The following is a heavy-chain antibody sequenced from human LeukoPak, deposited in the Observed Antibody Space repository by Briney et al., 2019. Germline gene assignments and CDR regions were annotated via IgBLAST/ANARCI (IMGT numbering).Heavy chain of an antibody. CDR3: ARAGSAYYYYGMDV. V-gene: IGHV4-59*01. J-gene: IGHJ6*02. CDR2: IYYSGST. Sequence: SETLSLTCTVSGGSISSYYWSWIRRPPGKGLEWIGYIYYSGSTNYNPSLKSRVTISVDTSKNQFSLKLSSVTAADTAVYYCARAGSAYYYYGMDVWGQGTTVTVSS. D-gene: IGHD3-10*01. CDR1: GGSISSYY.